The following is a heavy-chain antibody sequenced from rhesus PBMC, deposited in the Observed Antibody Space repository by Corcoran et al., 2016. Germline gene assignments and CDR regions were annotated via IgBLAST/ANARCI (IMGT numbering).Heavy chain of an antibody. V-gene: IGHV5-43*01. CDR1: GYRVTGSR. Sequence: EVQLVPSGAEVKRPGESVRIACKTSGYRVTGSRISWVRQMPGKGRSFMRSIMPGSSNPVYHPSFQGHDTSSAYESISTTYLQLGSLSASATATYYCAKLVGAITGCWGQGVLVTVAS. J-gene: IGHJ4*01. D-gene: IGHD1-44*02. CDR3: AKLVGAITGC. CDR2: IMPGSSNP.